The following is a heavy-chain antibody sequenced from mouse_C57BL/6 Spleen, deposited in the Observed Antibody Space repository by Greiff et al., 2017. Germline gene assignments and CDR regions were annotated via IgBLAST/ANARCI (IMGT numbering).Heavy chain of an antibody. V-gene: IGHV1-81*01. J-gene: IGHJ1*03. CDR3: ARSYYGSSYGYFDV. D-gene: IGHD1-1*01. CDR2: IYPRRGNT. CDR1: GYTFTSYG. Sequence: QVQLKESGAELARPGASVKLSCKASGYTFTSYGISWVKQRTGQGLEWIGEIYPRRGNTYYNEKFKGKATLTADKSSSTAYMELRSLTSEDSAVYVCARSYYGSSYGYFDVWGTGTTVTVSS.